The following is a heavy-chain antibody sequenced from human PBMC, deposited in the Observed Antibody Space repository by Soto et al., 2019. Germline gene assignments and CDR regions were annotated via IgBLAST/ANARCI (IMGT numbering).Heavy chain of an antibody. CDR1: GGTFSSYA. Sequence: SVKVSCKASGGTFSSYAISWVRQAPGQGLEWMGGIIPIFGTANYAQKFQGRVTITADESTSTAYMELSSLRSEDTAVYYCARTEWLLAYYYYGMDVWGQGTTVTVSS. D-gene: IGHD3-3*01. CDR3: ARTEWLLAYYYYGMDV. J-gene: IGHJ6*02. V-gene: IGHV1-69*13. CDR2: IIPIFGTA.